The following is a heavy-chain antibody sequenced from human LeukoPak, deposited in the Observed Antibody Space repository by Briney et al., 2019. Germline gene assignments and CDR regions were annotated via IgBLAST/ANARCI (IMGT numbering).Heavy chain of an antibody. Sequence: GGSLRLSCAASGFTFSSYAMHWVRQAPGKGLEWVAVISYDGSNKYYADSVKGRFTISRDNSKNTLYLQMNSLRAEDTAVYYCARDPGPKAGTTGAVNYWGQGTLVTVSS. CDR3: ARDPGPKAGTTGAVNY. V-gene: IGHV3-30*01. CDR1: GFTFSSYA. J-gene: IGHJ4*02. D-gene: IGHD1-1*01. CDR2: ISYDGSNK.